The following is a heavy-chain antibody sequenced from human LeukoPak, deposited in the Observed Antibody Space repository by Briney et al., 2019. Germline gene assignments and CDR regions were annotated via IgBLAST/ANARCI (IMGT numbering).Heavy chain of an antibody. V-gene: IGHV3-7*04. D-gene: IGHD1-1*01. Sequence: PGGSLRLSCAASGFTFGKNWMTWVRQAPGKGLEWVANIKRDGSEKYYVDSVKGRFTISRDNTKNSLYLQMNSLRAEDTALYYCARAVETGTDYFDPWGQGTLVTVSS. CDR2: IKRDGSEK. J-gene: IGHJ5*02. CDR3: ARAVETGTDYFDP. CDR1: GFTFGKNW.